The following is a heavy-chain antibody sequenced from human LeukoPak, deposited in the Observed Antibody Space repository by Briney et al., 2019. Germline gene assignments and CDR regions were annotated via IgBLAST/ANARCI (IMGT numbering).Heavy chain of an antibody. V-gene: IGHV1-69*13. J-gene: IGHJ5*02. CDR3: AREANFGGNLDWLDP. Sequence: SVKVSCKASGGTFRGNGYHWVREAPGQGLEWMGGIIPMFDSRSYAQKFKGRVTLTSDESRTTVYMELSNLTSEDTAIYYCAREANFGGNLDWLDPWGQGTLVTVSS. CDR2: IIPMFDSR. D-gene: IGHD4-23*01. CDR1: GGTFRGNG.